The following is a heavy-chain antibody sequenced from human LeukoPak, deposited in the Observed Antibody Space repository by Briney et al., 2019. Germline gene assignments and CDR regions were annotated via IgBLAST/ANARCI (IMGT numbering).Heavy chain of an antibody. CDR2: ISGSGGST. CDR1: GFTFSSYA. V-gene: IGHV3-23*01. CDR3: AKDTSGYCSGGSCYSVFDY. J-gene: IGHJ4*02. D-gene: IGHD2-15*01. Sequence: GGSLRLSCAASGFTFSSYAMSWVRQAPGKGLEWVSAISGSGGSTYYADSVKGRFTISRDNSKNTLYLQMNSLRAEDTAVYYCAKDTSGYCSGGSCYSVFDYWGQGTLVTVSS.